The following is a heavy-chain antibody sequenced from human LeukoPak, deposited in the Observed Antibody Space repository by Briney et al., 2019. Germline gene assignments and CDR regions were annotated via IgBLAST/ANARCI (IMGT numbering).Heavy chain of an antibody. CDR3: AREAYDILTGYYPGYFDL. D-gene: IGHD3-9*01. V-gene: IGHV3-21*01. Sequence: GGSLRLSCAASGFTFSSYSMNWVRQAPGKGLEWVSSIRSSSSYIYYADSVKGRFTISRDNAKNSLYLQMNSLRAEDTAVYYCAREAYDILTGYYPGYFDLWGRGTLVTVSS. CDR1: GFTFSSYS. CDR2: IRSSSSYI. J-gene: IGHJ2*01.